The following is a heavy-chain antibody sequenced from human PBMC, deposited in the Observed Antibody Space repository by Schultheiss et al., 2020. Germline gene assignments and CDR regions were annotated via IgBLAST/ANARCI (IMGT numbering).Heavy chain of an antibody. CDR1: GFTFDDYA. J-gene: IGHJ3*02. Sequence: GGSLRLSCAASGFTFDDYAMHWVRQAPGKGLEWVSGISWNSGSIGYADSVKGRFTISRDNAKNSLYLQMNSLRAEDTALYYCAKEQYSSSWYFSAFDIWGQGTMVTVS. V-gene: IGHV3-9*01. D-gene: IGHD6-13*01. CDR2: ISWNSGSI. CDR3: AKEQYSSSWYFSAFDI.